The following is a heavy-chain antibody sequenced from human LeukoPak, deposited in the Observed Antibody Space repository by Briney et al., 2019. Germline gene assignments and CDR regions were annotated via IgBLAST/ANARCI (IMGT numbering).Heavy chain of an antibody. CDR1: GYTFSSYG. V-gene: IGHV1-69*13. J-gene: IGHJ6*02. CDR2: IIPIFNTI. CDR3: ARGNSRWSTPTSSYYYRMDV. Sequence: SVKVSCKASGYTFSSYGISWVRQAPGHGLEWMGGIIPIFNTINYAQRFQGRVTLTADESTSTAYMELSSLRSEDTAVYYCARGNSRWSTPTSSYYYRMDVWGQGTTVAVSS. D-gene: IGHD4-23*01.